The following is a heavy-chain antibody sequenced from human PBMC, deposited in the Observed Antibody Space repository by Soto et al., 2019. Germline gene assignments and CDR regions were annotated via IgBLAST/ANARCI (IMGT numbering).Heavy chain of an antibody. CDR1: GFTFSSYG. CDR3: AKEYIWGSYRGYYFDY. V-gene: IGHV3-30*18. CDR2: ISYDGSNK. J-gene: IGHJ4*02. D-gene: IGHD3-16*02. Sequence: GGSLRLSCAASGFTFSSYGMHWVRQAPGKGLEWVAVISYDGSNKYYADSVKGRFTISRDNSKDTLYLQMNSLRAEDTAVYYCAKEYIWGSYRGYYFDYWAREPWSPSPQ.